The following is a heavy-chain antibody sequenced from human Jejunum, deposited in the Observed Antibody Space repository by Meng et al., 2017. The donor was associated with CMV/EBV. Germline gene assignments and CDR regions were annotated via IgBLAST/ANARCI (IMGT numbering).Heavy chain of an antibody. CDR3: SRIAGGNWFDP. CDR2: IRKKDNSHTT. V-gene: IGHV3-72*01. J-gene: IGHJ5*02. Sequence: CAASGFTFSDHHMDWVRQAPGKGLEWVGRIRKKDNSHTTEYAASVRGRFTISRDDSTNSLYLQMNSLKTEDTAVYYCSRIAGGNWFDPWGQGTLVTVSS. CDR1: GFTFSDHH.